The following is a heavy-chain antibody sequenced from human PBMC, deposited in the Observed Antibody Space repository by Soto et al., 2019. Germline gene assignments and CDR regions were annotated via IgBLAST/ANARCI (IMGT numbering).Heavy chain of an antibody. J-gene: IGHJ3*02. V-gene: IGHV1-3*01. CDR1: GYTLTSYA. Sequence: ASVKVSCKASGYTLTSYAGHWVRQAPGQRLEWMGWINAGNGNTKYSQKFQGRVTITRDTSASTAYMELSSLRSEDTAVYYCARPEQWLVRGAFDIWGQGTIVTVSS. CDR3: ARPEQWLVRGAFDI. D-gene: IGHD6-19*01. CDR2: INAGNGNT.